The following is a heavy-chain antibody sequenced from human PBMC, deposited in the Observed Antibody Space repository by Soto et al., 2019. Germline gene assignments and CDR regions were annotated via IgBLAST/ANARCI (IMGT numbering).Heavy chain of an antibody. D-gene: IGHD3-22*01. Sequence: VGSLRLSCAASGFTFSSYAMSWVRQAPGKGLEWVSAISGSGGSTYYADSVKGRFTISRDNSKNTLYLQMNSLRAEDTAVYYCAKDSPSFKSAYYYDSPRWGQGTLVTVSS. CDR1: GFTFSSYA. CDR3: AKDSPSFKSAYYYDSPR. V-gene: IGHV3-23*01. J-gene: IGHJ4*02. CDR2: ISGSGGST.